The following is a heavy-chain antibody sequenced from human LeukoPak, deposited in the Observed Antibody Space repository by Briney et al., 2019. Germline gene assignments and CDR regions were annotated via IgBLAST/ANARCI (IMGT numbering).Heavy chain of an antibody. CDR3: ARGGCSGGSCYVL. D-gene: IGHD2-15*01. V-gene: IGHV3-66*01. J-gene: IGHJ4*02. CDR1: GFTVSSNY. CDR2: IYSGGST. Sequence: GGSLRLSCAAPGFTVSSNYMSWVRQAPGKGLEWVSVIYSGGSTYYADSVKGRFTISRDNSKNTLYLQMNSLRAEDTAVYYCARGGCSGGSCYVLWGQGTLVTVSS.